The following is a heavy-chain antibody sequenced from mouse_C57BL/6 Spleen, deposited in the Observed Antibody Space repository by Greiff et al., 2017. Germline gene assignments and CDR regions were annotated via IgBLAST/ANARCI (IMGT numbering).Heavy chain of an antibody. Sequence: VQRVESGAELMKPGASVKLSCKATGYTFTGYWIEWVKQRPGHGLEWIGEILPGSGSTNYNEKFKGKATFTADKSSNTAYMQLSSLTTEDSAIYDCARYYYGSNWYVDVWGTGTTVTVSS. CDR2: ILPGSGST. V-gene: IGHV1-9*01. CDR3: ARYYYGSNWYVDV. CDR1: GYTFTGYW. D-gene: IGHD1-1*01. J-gene: IGHJ1*03.